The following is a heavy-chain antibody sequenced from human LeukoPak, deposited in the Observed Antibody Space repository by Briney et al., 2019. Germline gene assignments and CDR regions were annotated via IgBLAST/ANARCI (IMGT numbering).Heavy chain of an antibody. J-gene: IGHJ5*02. CDR3: ARLYDSSGYYYSPWFDP. CDR2: IYYSGST. V-gene: IGHV4-59*08. Sequence: SETLSLTCTVSGGSISSYYWSWIRQPPGKGLEWIGYIYYSGSTNYNPSLKSRVTISVDTSKNQFSLKLSSVTAADTAVYYCARLYDSSGYYYSPWFDPWGQGTLVTVSS. D-gene: IGHD3-22*01. CDR1: GGSISSYY.